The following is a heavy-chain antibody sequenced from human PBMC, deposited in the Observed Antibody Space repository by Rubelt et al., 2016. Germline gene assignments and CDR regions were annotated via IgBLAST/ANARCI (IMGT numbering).Heavy chain of an antibody. J-gene: IGHJ5*02. CDR3: ARDGKFDP. CDR1: GYAFTGDY. CDR2: INPYSGVT. V-gene: IGHV1-2*02. Sequence: QVQLVQSGAEVQKPGASVKVSCKASGYAFTGDYIHWVRQAPGPGLEWMGRINPYSGVTDYAQKYQGRISRTRDTPISTAYMQLSSLRADDTAVYYCARDGKFDPWGQGTLVFVSS.